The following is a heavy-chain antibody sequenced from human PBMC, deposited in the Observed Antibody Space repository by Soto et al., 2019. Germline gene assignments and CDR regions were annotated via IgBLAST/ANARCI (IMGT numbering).Heavy chain of an antibody. CDR3: ARDRYSGYGEEDYYYYYGMDV. D-gene: IGHD5-12*01. J-gene: IGHJ6*02. Sequence: SSETLSLTCAVSGGSISSSNWWSWVRQPPGKGLEWIGEIYHSGSTNYNPSLKSRVTISVDKSKNQFSLKLSSVTAADTAVYYCARDRYSGYGEEDYYYYYGMDVWGQGTTVTVSS. CDR2: IYHSGST. V-gene: IGHV4-4*02. CDR1: GGSISSSNW.